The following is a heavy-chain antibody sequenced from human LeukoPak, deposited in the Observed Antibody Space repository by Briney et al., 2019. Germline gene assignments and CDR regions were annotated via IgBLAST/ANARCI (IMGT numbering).Heavy chain of an antibody. CDR1: GASMNKYH. V-gene: IGHV4-59*08. Sequence: SETLSLTCTVSGASMNKYHWSWIRQPPGKGLEWIGYIHYGGNTNYSPSLKSRLTISVDRSNNQFSLSLTSVTAADTAVYYCARRSDLWSGFRSDYYYMDVWGNGTTVIVSS. D-gene: IGHD3-3*01. CDR3: ARRSDLWSGFRSDYYYMDV. J-gene: IGHJ6*03. CDR2: IHYGGNT.